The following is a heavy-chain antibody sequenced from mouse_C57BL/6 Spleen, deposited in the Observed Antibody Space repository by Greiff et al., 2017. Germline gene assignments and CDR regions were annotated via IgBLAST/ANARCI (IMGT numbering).Heavy chain of an antibody. CDR1: GYTFTDYE. CDR2: IDPETGGT. CDR3: TRSHYGSKDSALYAMDY. J-gene: IGHJ4*01. V-gene: IGHV1-15*01. D-gene: IGHD1-1*01. Sequence: QVQLQQSGAELVRPGASVTLSCKASGYTFTDYEMHWVKQTPVHGLEWIGAIDPETGGTAYNQKLKGKAILTADKSSSTAYMELRSLTSEDSAVYYCTRSHYGSKDSALYAMDYWGQGASVTVSS.